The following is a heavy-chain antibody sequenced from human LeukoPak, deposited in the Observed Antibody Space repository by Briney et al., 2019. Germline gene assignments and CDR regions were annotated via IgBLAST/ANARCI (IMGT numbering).Heavy chain of an antibody. Sequence: ASVKVSCKASVGTFSSYALSWVGQAPGQGLEWMGGIIPIFGTANYAQKFQGRVTITTDESTSTAYMELSSLRSEDTAMYDCARGPILYFDWLGYYYYMDVWGKGTTVTVSS. CDR2: IIPIFGTA. CDR1: VGTFSSYA. D-gene: IGHD3-9*01. V-gene: IGHV1-69*05. J-gene: IGHJ6*03. CDR3: ARGPILYFDWLGYYYYMDV.